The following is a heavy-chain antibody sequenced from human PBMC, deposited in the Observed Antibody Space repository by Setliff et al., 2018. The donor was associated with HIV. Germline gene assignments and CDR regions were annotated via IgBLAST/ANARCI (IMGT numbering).Heavy chain of an antibody. CDR2: VSSRGDT. Sequence: PSETLSLTCTVSDSGTYYWSWIRQPAGKGLEWIGRVSSRGDTNYNPSLKSRVTMSVDTSKNQFSLKLRSVTAADTAVYYCARDVPWGDYYYYMDVWGKGTTVTVS. J-gene: IGHJ6*03. V-gene: IGHV4-4*07. CDR3: ARDVPWGDYYYYMDV. CDR1: DSGTYY. D-gene: IGHD3-16*01.